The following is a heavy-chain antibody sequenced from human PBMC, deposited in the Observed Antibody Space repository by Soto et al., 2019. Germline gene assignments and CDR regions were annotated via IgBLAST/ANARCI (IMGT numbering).Heavy chain of an antibody. D-gene: IGHD2-2*01. Sequence: SETLSLTCTVSGGSISSYFRNWLRQPPGKGLEWIGYIYDDGTTDYNPSLKSRVTILLDMSKNQFSLKLSSVTAADTAVYYCVSSRSAIYGDALDVWGKGTMVTV. V-gene: IGHV4-59*03. J-gene: IGHJ3*01. CDR1: GGSISSYF. CDR3: VSSRSAIYGDALDV. CDR2: IYDDGTT.